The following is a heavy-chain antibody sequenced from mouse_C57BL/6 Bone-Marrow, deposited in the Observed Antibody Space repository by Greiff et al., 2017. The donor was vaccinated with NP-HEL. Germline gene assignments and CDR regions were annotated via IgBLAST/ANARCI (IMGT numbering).Heavy chain of an antibody. J-gene: IGHJ3*01. V-gene: IGHV5-12*01. D-gene: IGHD2-4*01. CDR1: GFTFSDYY. CDR3: ARPFYCDYDVRFAY. Sequence: DVMLVESGGGLVQPGGSLKLSCAASGFTFSDYYMYWVRQTPEKRLEWVAYISNGGGSTYYPDTVKGRFTISRDNAKNTLYLQMSRLKSEDTAMYYCARPFYCDYDVRFAYWGQGTLVTVSA. CDR2: ISNGGGST.